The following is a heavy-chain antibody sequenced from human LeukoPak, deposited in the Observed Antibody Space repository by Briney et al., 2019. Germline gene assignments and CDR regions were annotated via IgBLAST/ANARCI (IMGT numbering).Heavy chain of an antibody. J-gene: IGHJ4*02. CDR1: GFTFDTYE. D-gene: IGHD2-2*01. Sequence: PGGSLRLSCGASGFTFDTYEMNWVRQAPGKGLEWVSVISVSDGSTYYADSVRGRFTISRDNSKNTLFLQLNGLRAEDTAIYYCARAMPSSTYYFDSWGQGTLVTVSS. V-gene: IGHV3-23*01. CDR2: ISVSDGST. CDR3: ARAMPSSTYYFDS.